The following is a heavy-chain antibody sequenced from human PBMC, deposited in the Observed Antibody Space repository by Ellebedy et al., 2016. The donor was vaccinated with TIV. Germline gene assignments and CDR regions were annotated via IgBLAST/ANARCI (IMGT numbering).Heavy chain of an antibody. V-gene: IGHV4-31*01. Sequence: SETLSLTCTVSGGSISSGGYYWSWIRQHPGKGLEWIGYIYYSGSTYYNPSLKSLVTISVDTSKNQFSLKLTSVTAADTAVYYCARQGDFYASGNFPYFDSWGHGTVVTVS. CDR1: GGSISSGGYY. D-gene: IGHD2/OR15-2a*01. CDR3: ARQGDFYASGNFPYFDS. CDR2: IYYSGST. J-gene: IGHJ4*01.